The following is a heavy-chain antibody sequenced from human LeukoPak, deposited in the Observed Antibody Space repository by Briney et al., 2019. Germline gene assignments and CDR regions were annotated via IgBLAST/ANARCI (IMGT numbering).Heavy chain of an antibody. D-gene: IGHD6-13*01. CDR3: ARLGTAAADYDYYYGMDV. CDR1: GYSFTSYW. Sequence: GESLKISCKGSGYSFTSYWIGWVRQMPGKGLEWMGIIYPGDSDTRYSPSFQGQVTISADKSISTAYLQWSSLKASDTAMYYCARLGTAAADYDYYYGMDVWGQGTTVTVSS. CDR2: IYPGDSDT. J-gene: IGHJ6*02. V-gene: IGHV5-51*01.